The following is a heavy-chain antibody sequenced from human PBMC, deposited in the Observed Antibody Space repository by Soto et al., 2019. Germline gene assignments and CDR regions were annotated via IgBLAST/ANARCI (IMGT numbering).Heavy chain of an antibody. CDR3: ARVIGYQLLWGDTRFDP. CDR2: IYYSGST. J-gene: IGHJ5*02. V-gene: IGHV4-31*03. D-gene: IGHD2-2*01. CDR1: GGSISSGGYY. Sequence: PSETLSLTCTVSGGSISSGGYYWSWIRQHPGKGLEWIGYIYYSGSTYYNPSLKSRVTISVDTSKNQFSLKLSSVTAADTAVYYCARVIGYQLLWGDTRFDPWGQGTLVTVSS.